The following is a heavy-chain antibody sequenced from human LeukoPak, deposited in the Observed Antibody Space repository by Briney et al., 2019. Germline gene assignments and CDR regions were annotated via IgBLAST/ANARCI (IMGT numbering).Heavy chain of an antibody. V-gene: IGHV1-2*02. CDR2: INPNSGGT. D-gene: IGHD3-10*01. J-gene: IGHJ5*02. CDR1: GYTFTGYY. CDR3: ARVPQPPLIPWGVTPRGLRFDP. Sequence: ASVKVSCKASGYTFTGYYMHWVRQAPGQGLEWMGWINPNSGGTNYAQKFQGRVTMTRDTSISTAYMERSRLRSDDTAVYYCARVPQPPLIPWGVTPRGLRFDPWGQGTLVTVSS.